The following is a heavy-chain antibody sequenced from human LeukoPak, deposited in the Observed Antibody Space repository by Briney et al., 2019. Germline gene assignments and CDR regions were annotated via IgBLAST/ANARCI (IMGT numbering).Heavy chain of an antibody. V-gene: IGHV3-21*04. J-gene: IGHJ1*01. CDR2: ISSSSNYI. D-gene: IGHD3-22*01. CDR1: GFTFSSYS. CDR3: AKADYYDSNTYRAQFFQH. Sequence: GGSLRLSCAASGFTFSSYSMNWVRQAPGKGLEWVSSISSSSNYIYYADSVKGRFTISRDNSKNTLYLQMNSLRAEDTAVYYCAKADYYDSNTYRAQFFQHWGQGTLVTVSS.